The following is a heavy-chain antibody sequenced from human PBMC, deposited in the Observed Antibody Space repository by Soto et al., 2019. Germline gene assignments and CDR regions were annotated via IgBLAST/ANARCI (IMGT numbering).Heavy chain of an antibody. CDR2: ISYDGTNR. Sequence: QVHLVESGGGVVQPGRSLRLSCAASGLTFSNYAMHWVRQAPGKGLEWVAFISYDGTNRCYPDSEKGRFTISRDNSKNTLYLQMTSLKTEDTAVYYCARESSSTVTTGGGGSAKDYWGQGTLVTVSS. D-gene: IGHD4-17*01. CDR3: ARESSSTVTTGGGGSAKDY. CDR1: GLTFSNYA. V-gene: IGHV3-30-3*01. J-gene: IGHJ4*02.